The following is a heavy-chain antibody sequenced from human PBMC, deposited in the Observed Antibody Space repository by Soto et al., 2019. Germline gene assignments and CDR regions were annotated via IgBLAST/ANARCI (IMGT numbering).Heavy chain of an antibody. CDR2: IYYSGST. CDR1: GGSISSYY. D-gene: IGHD6-19*01. J-gene: IGHJ4*02. Sequence: SETLSLTCTVSGGSISSYYWSWIRQPPGKGLEWIGYIYYSGSTNYNPSLKSRVTISVDTSKNQFSLKLSSVTAADTAVYYCARQKWLVEYYFDYWGQGTLVTVSS. CDR3: ARQKWLVEYYFDY. V-gene: IGHV4-59*08.